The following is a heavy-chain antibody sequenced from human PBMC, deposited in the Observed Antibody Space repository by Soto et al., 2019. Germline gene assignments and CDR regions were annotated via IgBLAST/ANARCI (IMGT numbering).Heavy chain of an antibody. V-gene: IGHV3-30-3*01. J-gene: IGHJ4*02. CDR1: GFTFSSYA. CDR3: ARESQGYSSSWYTLGY. D-gene: IGHD6-13*01. Sequence: QVQLVESGGGVVQPGRSLRLSCAASGFTFSSYAMHWVRQAPGKGLEWVAVISYDGSNKYYADSVKGRFTISRDNSKNTLYLQMHSLRDEDTSVYYCARESQGYSSSWYTLGYWGQGTMVTVSS. CDR2: ISYDGSNK.